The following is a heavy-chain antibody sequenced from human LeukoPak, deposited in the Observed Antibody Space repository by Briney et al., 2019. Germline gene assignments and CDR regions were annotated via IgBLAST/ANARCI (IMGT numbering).Heavy chain of an antibody. D-gene: IGHD3-3*01. V-gene: IGHV3-30*02. J-gene: IGHJ4*02. Sequence: ESGGSLRLSCAASGFTFSSYGMHWVRRAPGKGLEWVAFIRYDGSNKYYADSVKGRFTISRDNSKNTLYLQMNSLRAEDTAVYYCAKDAYDFWNDYLFDYWGQGTLVTVSS. CDR1: GFTFSSYG. CDR2: IRYDGSNK. CDR3: AKDAYDFWNDYLFDY.